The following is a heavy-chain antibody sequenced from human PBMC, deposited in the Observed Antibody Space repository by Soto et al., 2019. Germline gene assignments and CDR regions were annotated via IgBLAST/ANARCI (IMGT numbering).Heavy chain of an antibody. D-gene: IGHD3-10*01. CDR3: AKGSGNHNFHWFDP. CDR2: ISESGGGT. V-gene: IGHV3-23*01. J-gene: IGHJ5*02. Sequence: EVQLLESGGGLVQAGGSLRLSCVASGFTFNTYAMIWVRQAPGQGLEWVSGISESGGGTYSADFVKGRFTISRDNSQNTLYLQMDSLRVEDTAIYYCAKGSGNHNFHWFDPWGQGTLVTVSS. CDR1: GFTFNTYA.